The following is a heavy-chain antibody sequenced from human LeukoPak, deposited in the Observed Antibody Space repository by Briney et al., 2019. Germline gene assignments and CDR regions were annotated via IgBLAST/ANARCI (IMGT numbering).Heavy chain of an antibody. D-gene: IGHD2-2*02. CDR3: ARDRPLYCSSTSCYKEDYYYYYMDV. V-gene: IGHV4-4*07. CDR2: IYTSGST. Sequence: SETLSLTCTVSGGSISSYYWSWIRQPAGKGLEWIGRIYTSGSTNYNPSLKSRVTMSVDTSKDQFSLKLSSVPAADTAVYYCARDRPLYCSSTSCYKEDYYYYYMDVWGKGTTVTVSS. J-gene: IGHJ6*03. CDR1: GGSISSYY.